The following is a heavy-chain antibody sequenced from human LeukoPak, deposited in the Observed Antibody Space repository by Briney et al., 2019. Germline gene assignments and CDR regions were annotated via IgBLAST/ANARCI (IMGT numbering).Heavy chain of an antibody. CDR1: GYNFTSYW. Sequence: GESLKISGKGSGYNFTSYWISGVRQMPGKGLEWMGTIDPTDSYTNYSPAFQGHVTISADKSISTAYLQWNSLKASDTAMYYCARRSSWFTDWFDPWGQGTLVTVSS. V-gene: IGHV5-10-1*01. CDR3: ARRSSWFTDWFDP. CDR2: IDPTDSYT. D-gene: IGHD6-13*01. J-gene: IGHJ5*02.